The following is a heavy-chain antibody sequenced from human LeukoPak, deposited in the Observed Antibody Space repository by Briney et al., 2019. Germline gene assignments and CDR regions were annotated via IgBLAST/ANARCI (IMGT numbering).Heavy chain of an antibody. CDR3: ATSGGEMATIEGFDY. D-gene: IGHD5-24*01. CDR2: MNPNSGNT. J-gene: IGHJ4*02. Sequence: GASVKVSCKXSGYTFTSYDINWVRQATRQGLEWMGWMNPNSGNTGYAQKFQGRVTMTRNTSISTAYMELSSLRSEDTAVYYCATSGGEMATIEGFDYWGQGTLVTVSS. V-gene: IGHV1-8*01. CDR1: GYTFTSYD.